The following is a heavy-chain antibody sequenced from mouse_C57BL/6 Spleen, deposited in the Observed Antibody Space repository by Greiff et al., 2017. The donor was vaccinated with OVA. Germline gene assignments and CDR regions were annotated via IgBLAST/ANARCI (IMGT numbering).Heavy chain of an antibody. V-gene: IGHV1-15*01. CDR2: IDPETGGT. Sequence: VKLMESGAELVRPGASVTLSCKASGYTFTDYEMHWVKQTPVHGLEWIGAIDPETGGTAYNQKFKGKSILTADKSSSTAYMELRSLTSEDSAVYYCTREDGYYFDYWGQGTTLTVSS. CDR3: TREDGYYFDY. CDR1: GYTFTDYE. D-gene: IGHD2-3*01. J-gene: IGHJ2*01.